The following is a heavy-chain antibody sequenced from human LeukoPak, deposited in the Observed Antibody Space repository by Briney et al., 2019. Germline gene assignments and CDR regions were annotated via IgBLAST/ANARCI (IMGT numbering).Heavy chain of an antibody. CDR3: ARQFRAYDRIDY. CDR1: GYSFTSYW. V-gene: IGHV5-10-1*01. D-gene: IGHD1-1*01. Sequence: GESLKISCKGSGYSFTSYWISWVRQMPGKGLEWMGRIDPSDSYTNYSPSFQGHVTISADKSISTAYLQWSSLKASDTAMYYCARQFRAYDRIDYWGQGTLVTVSS. J-gene: IGHJ4*02. CDR2: IDPSDSYT.